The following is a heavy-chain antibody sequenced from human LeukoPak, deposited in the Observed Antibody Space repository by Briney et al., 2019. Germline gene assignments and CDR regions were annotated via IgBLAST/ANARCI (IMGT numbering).Heavy chain of an antibody. CDR3: AKDGPGYYGSGSHYTAYPYYFDY. Sequence: GGSLRLSCAASGFTFSSYGMNWVRQAPGKGLEWVAGTSGSGGSTYYADSVKGRFTISRDNSKNTLYLQMNSLRAEDTAVYYCAKDGPGYYGSGSHYTAYPYYFDYWGQGTLVTVSS. CDR1: GFTFSSYG. V-gene: IGHV3-23*01. J-gene: IGHJ4*02. CDR2: TSGSGGST. D-gene: IGHD3-10*01.